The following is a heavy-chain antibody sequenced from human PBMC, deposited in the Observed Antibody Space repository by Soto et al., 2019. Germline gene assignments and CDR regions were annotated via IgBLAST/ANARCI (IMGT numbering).Heavy chain of an antibody. CDR1: GFTFRSYA. V-gene: IGHV3-23*01. Sequence: DVQLLESGGGLVQPGGSLRLSCAASGFTFRSYAMSWVRQAPGTGLEWVSGISGSGISTHYAASVKGRFTVSRDNSKNTLYLQMNSLRAEDTAVYNCAKEPVGPDWYFDLWGRGTLVTVSS. CDR2: ISGSGIST. CDR3: AKEPVGPDWYFDL. J-gene: IGHJ2*01.